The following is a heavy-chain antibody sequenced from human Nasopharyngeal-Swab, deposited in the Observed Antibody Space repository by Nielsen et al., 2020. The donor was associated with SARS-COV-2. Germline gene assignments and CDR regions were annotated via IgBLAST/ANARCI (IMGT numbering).Heavy chain of an antibody. CDR3: ARSGRESYMDV. Sequence: WGRQAPGQGLEWMGGIIPIFGTANYAQKFQGRVTITADESTSTAYMELSSLRSEDTAVYYCARSGRESYMDVWGKGTTVTVSS. D-gene: IGHD3-3*01. V-gene: IGHV1-69*01. CDR2: IIPIFGTA. J-gene: IGHJ6*03.